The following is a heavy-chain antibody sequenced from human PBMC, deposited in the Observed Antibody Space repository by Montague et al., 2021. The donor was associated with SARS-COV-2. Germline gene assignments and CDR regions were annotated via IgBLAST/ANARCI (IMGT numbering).Heavy chain of an antibody. CDR3: ARDPWRITIFGVVTRYGMDV. V-gene: IGHV4-61*01. J-gene: IGHJ6*02. CDR2: NYYSGST. Sequence: SETLSLTCIVSGGSVSSGSYYWSWIRQPPGKGLEWIGYNYYSGSTNYNPSLKSRVTISVDTSKNQFSLKLSSVTAADTAVYYCARDPWRITIFGVVTRYGMDVWGQGTTVTVSS. D-gene: IGHD3-3*01. CDR1: GGSVSSGSYY.